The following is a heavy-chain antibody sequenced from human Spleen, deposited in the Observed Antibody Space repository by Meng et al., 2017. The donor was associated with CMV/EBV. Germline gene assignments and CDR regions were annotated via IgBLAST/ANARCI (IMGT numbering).Heavy chain of an antibody. Sequence: ETLSLTCAASGFTFSSYWMSWVRQAPGKGLEWVSSISSSGSLTWYADSVKGRFITSRDDAKKSLSLQMDTLSAEDTALYFCARGRSYYYDSSVSTLDVWGQGTTVTVSS. V-gene: IGHV3-48*04. CDR3: ARGRSYYYDSSVSTLDV. CDR2: ISSSGSLT. D-gene: IGHD3-22*01. J-gene: IGHJ6*02. CDR1: GFTFSSYW.